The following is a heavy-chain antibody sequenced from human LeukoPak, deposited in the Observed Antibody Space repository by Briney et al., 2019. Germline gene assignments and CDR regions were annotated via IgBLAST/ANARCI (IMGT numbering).Heavy chain of an antibody. CDR1: GGTFSSYA. V-gene: IGHV1-69*04. CDR3: ARDVGVYGSGSYYNA. Sequence: SVKVSCKASGGTFSSYANSWVRQAPGQGLEWMGRIIPILGIANYAQKFQGRVTITADKSTSTAYMELSSLRSEDTAVYYCARDVGVYGSGSYYNAWGQGTLVTVSS. D-gene: IGHD3-10*01. J-gene: IGHJ5*02. CDR2: IIPILGIA.